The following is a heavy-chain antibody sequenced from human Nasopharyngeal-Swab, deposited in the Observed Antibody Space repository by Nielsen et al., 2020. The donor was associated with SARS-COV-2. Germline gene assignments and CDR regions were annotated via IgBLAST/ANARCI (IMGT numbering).Heavy chain of an antibody. CDR3: ARWKGIAAAWDY. V-gene: IGHV4-39*01. Sequence: WIRQPPGKGLEWIGSIYYSGSTYYNPSLKSRATISVDTSKNQFSLKLSSVTAADTAVYYCARWKGIAAAWDYWGQGTLVTVSS. D-gene: IGHD6-13*01. J-gene: IGHJ4*02. CDR2: IYYSGST.